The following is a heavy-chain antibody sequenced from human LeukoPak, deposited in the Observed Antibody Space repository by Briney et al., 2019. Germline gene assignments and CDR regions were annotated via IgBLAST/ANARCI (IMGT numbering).Heavy chain of an antibody. CDR3: ARIMTTVTGLYNWFDP. D-gene: IGHD4-11*01. CDR2: IYYSGST. V-gene: IGHV4-61*01. J-gene: IGHJ5*02. CDR1: GGSISSGSYY. Sequence: PSETLSLTCTVSGGSISSGSYYWSWIRQPPGKGLEWIGYIYYSGSTKYNPSLNSRVTMSVDTSKNQFSLKLSSVTAADTAVYYCARIMTTVTGLYNWFDPWGQGTLVTVSS.